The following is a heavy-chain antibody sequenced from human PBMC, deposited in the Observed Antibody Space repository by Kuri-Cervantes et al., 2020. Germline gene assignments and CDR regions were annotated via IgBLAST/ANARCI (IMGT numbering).Heavy chain of an antibody. CDR2: IYHSGST. CDR3: ASSKRSITLFDF. CDR1: GGSISSGGYS. Sequence: SCAISGGSISSGGYSWSWIRQRPGKGLEWIGYIYHSGSTYYNPSLKSRVTISVDRSKNQFSLKLSSVTAADTAVYYCASSKRSITLFDFWGQGTLVTFSS. D-gene: IGHD3-10*01. V-gene: IGHV4-30-2*01. J-gene: IGHJ4*02.